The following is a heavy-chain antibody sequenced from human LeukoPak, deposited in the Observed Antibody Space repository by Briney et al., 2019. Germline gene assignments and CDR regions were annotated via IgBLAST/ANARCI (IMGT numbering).Heavy chain of an antibody. V-gene: IGHV3-15*01. J-gene: IGHJ4*02. CDR1: GFTFSNVW. Sequence: PGGSLGLSCAASGFTFSNVWMSWVRQAPGKGLEWVGRIKTKADGGPTEYAAPVKGRFTISRDNPKNSLYLQMNSLRAEDTAVYYCARDLEGKEFDYWGQGTLVTVSS. D-gene: IGHD3-3*01. CDR2: IKTKADGGPT. CDR3: ARDLEGKEFDY.